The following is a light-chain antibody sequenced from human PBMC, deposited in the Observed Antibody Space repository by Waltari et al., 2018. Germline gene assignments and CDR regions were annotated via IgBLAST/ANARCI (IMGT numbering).Light chain of an antibody. Sequence: QSALTQPASVSGSPGPSITIPCTGPSSDVGGYKYVPWYQHYPGKAPKLIIYEVSNRPSGVSDRFSGSKSGNTASLTISGLQAEDEADYYCNSYTDSIIFGGGTKLTVL. CDR3: NSYTDSII. CDR1: SSDVGGYKY. V-gene: IGLV2-14*01. J-gene: IGLJ2*01. CDR2: EVS.